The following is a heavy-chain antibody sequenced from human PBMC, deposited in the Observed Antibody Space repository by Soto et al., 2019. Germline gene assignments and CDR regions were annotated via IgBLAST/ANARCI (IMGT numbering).Heavy chain of an antibody. J-gene: IGHJ6*02. CDR3: ATSFSENYDFWSGYSDYYYGMDV. Sequence: ASVKVSCKASGYTFTSYDINWVRQATGRGLEWMGWMNPNSGNTGYAQKFQGRVTMTRNTSISTAYMELSSLRSEDTAVYYCATSFSENYDFWSGYSDYYYGMDVWGQGTTVTVSS. D-gene: IGHD3-3*01. CDR1: GYTFTSYD. CDR2: MNPNSGNT. V-gene: IGHV1-8*01.